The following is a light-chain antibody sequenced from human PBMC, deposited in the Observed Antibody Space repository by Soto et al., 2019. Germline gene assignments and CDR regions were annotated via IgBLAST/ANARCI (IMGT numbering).Light chain of an antibody. CDR3: NSYTSSTTPYV. Sequence: QSALTQPASVSGSPGQSITISCTGSSSDVGAYNYVSWYQHHPDKAPKLVIYDVTNRPSGVSNRFSGSKSGNTASLTISGLQAEDEADYYCNSYTSSTTPYVFGSGTKQTVL. CDR2: DVT. CDR1: SSDVGAYNY. V-gene: IGLV2-14*03. J-gene: IGLJ1*01.